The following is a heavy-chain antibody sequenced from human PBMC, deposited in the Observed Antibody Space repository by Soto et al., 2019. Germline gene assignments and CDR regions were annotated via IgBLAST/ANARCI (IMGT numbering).Heavy chain of an antibody. CDR1: GGSISTFF. Sequence: SETLSLTCTVSGGSISTFFWSWLRQPPGKRLVCFGFLSYSGSTYYNPSLKSRVTISVDTSKNQFSLKLSSVTAADTAVYYCARDSHCSSTSCYRRYYYGMDVWGQGTTVTVSS. J-gene: IGHJ6*02. V-gene: IGHV4-59*01. CDR3: ARDSHCSSTSCYRRYYYGMDV. D-gene: IGHD2-2*02. CDR2: LSYSGST.